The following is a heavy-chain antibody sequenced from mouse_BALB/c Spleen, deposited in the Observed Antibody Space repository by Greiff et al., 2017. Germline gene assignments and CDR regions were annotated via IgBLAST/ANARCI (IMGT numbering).Heavy chain of an antibody. J-gene: IGHJ4*01. CDR1: GFTFSSYT. CDR3: ARHLDDYGRKGYAMDY. D-gene: IGHD2-4*01. Sequence: EVKLVESGGGLVKPGGSLKLSCAASGFTFSSYTMSWVRQTPEKRLEWVATISSGGSYTYYPDSVKGRFTISRDNAKNTLYLQMSSLKSEDTAMYYCARHLDDYGRKGYAMDYWGQGTSVTVSS. CDR2: ISSGGSYT. V-gene: IGHV5-6-4*01.